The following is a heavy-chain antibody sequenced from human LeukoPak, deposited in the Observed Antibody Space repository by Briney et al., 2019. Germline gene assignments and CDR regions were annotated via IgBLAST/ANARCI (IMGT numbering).Heavy chain of an antibody. CDR1: GFTFSNAW. V-gene: IGHV3-15*01. J-gene: IGHJ4*02. CDR2: IKSKTDGGTT. Sequence: PGGSLRLSCAAPGFTFSNAWMNWVRQAPGKGLEWVGRIKSKTDGGTTDYAAPVKGRFTISRDGSENTLYLQMNSLKTEDTAVYYCTTEGSEEPGAGYFDYWGQGTLVTVSS. CDR3: TTEGSEEPGAGYFDY. D-gene: IGHD3-10*01.